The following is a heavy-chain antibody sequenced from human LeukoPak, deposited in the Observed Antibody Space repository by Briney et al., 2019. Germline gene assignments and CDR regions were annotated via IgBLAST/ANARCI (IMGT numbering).Heavy chain of an antibody. V-gene: IGHV3-23*01. Sequence: GGSLRLSCATSGFTFSSYAMSWVRQAPGKGLEWVSAISGSGGSTYYADSVKGRFTISRDNSKNTLYLQMNSLRAEDTAVYYCAKGGLFDSSGSDFDYWGQGTLVTVSS. D-gene: IGHD3-22*01. CDR1: GFTFSSYA. CDR3: AKGGLFDSSGSDFDY. CDR2: ISGSGGST. J-gene: IGHJ4*02.